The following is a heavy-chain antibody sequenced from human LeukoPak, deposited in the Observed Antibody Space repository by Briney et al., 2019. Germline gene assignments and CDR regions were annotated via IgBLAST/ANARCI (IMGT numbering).Heavy chain of an antibody. Sequence: GGSLRLSCAASGFTFTTYWMHWVRQAPGTGLVWVSRISSDGTNTYYADSVKGRFSISRDDAKNTLYLQMNSLRAEDTAIYYCARVYYYYYMDVWGKGTTVTVSS. CDR2: ISSDGTNT. CDR3: ARVYYYYYMDV. J-gene: IGHJ6*03. V-gene: IGHV3-74*01. CDR1: GFTFTTYW.